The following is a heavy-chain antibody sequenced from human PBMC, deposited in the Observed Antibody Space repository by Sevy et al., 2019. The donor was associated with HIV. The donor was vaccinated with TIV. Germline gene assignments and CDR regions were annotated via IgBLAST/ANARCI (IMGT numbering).Heavy chain of an antibody. CDR1: GFTFSNYG. J-gene: IGHJ2*01. CDR3: ARESGSNWYFDL. V-gene: IGHV3-33*01. CDR2: IFSDANIK. Sequence: GGSRRLSCAASGFTFSNYGMHWVRQAPGKGLEWVGAIFSDANIKYYVDSVKGRFAISRENSTNTVYLQMNSLRAEDTAVYSCARESGSNWYFDLWGRGTPVTVSS. D-gene: IGHD1-26*01.